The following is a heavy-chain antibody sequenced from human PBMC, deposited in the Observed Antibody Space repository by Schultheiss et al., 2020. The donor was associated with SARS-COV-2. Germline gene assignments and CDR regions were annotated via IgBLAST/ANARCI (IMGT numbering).Heavy chain of an antibody. CDR3: TRMVVAGTGAFFEY. D-gene: IGHD6-19*01. Sequence: SGPTLVKPTQTLTLTCTFSEFSLRTSGVCVSWVRQPPGKALEWLARIDWDDNTFYSTSLKTRLTISKDTSKNQVVLTMTNMDPVDTATYYCTRMVVAGTGAFFEYWGQGTLVTVSS. CDR2: IDWDDNT. V-gene: IGHV2-70*17. J-gene: IGHJ4*02. CDR1: EFSLRTSGVC.